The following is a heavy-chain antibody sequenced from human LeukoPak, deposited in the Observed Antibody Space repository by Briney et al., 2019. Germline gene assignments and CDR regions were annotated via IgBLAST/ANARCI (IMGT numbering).Heavy chain of an antibody. CDR1: GYSISSGYY. D-gene: IGHD5-12*01. V-gene: IGHV4-38-2*02. CDR2: IYHSGST. Sequence: PSETLSLTCTVSGYSISSGYYWGWIRQPPGKGLEWIGSIYHSGSTYYNPSLKSRVTISLDTSKSQFSLKLSSVTAADTAVYYCARYSGYAGHIDYWGQGTLVTVSS. J-gene: IGHJ4*02. CDR3: ARYSGYAGHIDY.